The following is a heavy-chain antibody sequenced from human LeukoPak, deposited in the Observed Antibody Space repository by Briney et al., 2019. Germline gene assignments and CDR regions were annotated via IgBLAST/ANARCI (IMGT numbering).Heavy chain of an antibody. Sequence: SETLSLTCTVSGGSISSSSYYWGWIRQPPGKGLEWIGSIYYSGSTYYNPSLKSRVTISVDTSKNQFSLKLSSVTAADTAVYYCARGGGPTYYYDSSGYYLTSYFDYWGQGTLVTVSS. V-gene: IGHV4-39*07. D-gene: IGHD3-22*01. CDR2: IYYSGST. CDR3: ARGGGPTYYYDSSGYYLTSYFDY. J-gene: IGHJ4*02. CDR1: GGSISSSSYY.